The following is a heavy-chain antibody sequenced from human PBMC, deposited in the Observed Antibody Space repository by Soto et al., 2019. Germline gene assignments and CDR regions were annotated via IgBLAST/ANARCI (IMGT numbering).Heavy chain of an antibody. CDR1: GYSFTTYA. V-gene: IGHV1-3*01. Sequence: ASVKVSCKASGYSFTTYALHWVLQAPGQRLEWMGWINAGNGDTKYSQKFQDRVTFSRDTSASIAYMELSSLKSEDTAVYYCARDPAYQLHIDYWGQGTLVTVSS. J-gene: IGHJ4*02. CDR3: ARDPAYQLHIDY. D-gene: IGHD2-2*01. CDR2: INAGNGDT.